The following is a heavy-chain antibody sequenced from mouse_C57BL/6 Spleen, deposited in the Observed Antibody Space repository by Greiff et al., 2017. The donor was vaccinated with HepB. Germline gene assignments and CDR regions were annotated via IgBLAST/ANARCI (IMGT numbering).Heavy chain of an antibody. CDR2: IDPSDSET. D-gene: IGHD2-1*01. CDR3: ARSGYGNPYYYAMDY. J-gene: IGHJ4*01. CDR1: GYTFTSYW. V-gene: IGHV1-52*01. Sequence: VKLQQPGAELVRPGSSVKLSCKASGYTFTSYWMHWVKQRPIQGLEWIGNIDPSDSETHYNQKFKDKATLTVDKSSSTAYMQLSSLTSEDSAVYYCARSGYGNPYYYAMDYWGQGTSVTVSS.